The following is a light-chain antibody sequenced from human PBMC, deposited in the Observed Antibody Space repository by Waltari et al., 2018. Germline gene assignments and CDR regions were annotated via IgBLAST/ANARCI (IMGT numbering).Light chain of an antibody. Sequence: DIQMTQSPSTLPAAVRDRVTFTCRASQAFNDLLAWDQQKPGKAPKVLIYRASIVERGVSSRFGGSGSGTEFTLTINSLQAEDAATYYCQQYNSYPVTFGPGTKVDVK. J-gene: IGKJ1*01. CDR3: QQYNSYPVT. CDR1: QAFNDL. CDR2: RAS. V-gene: IGKV1-5*03.